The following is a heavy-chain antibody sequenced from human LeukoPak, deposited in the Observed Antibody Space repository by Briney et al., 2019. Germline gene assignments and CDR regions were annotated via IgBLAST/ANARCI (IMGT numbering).Heavy chain of an antibody. D-gene: IGHD2-15*01. CDR2: ISGGGGFK. V-gene: IGHV3-11*04. J-gene: IGHJ5*02. CDR3: ARARPRGSGSYDRAS. Sequence: GGSLRLSCVGSGFPFRDYYMSWIRQAPGKGLEWVSYISGGGGFKYYADSVKGRFSISRDDSKNTLFLQMNTLRAEDTAVYYCARARPRGSGSYDRASWGQGTLVTVSS. CDR1: GFPFRDYY.